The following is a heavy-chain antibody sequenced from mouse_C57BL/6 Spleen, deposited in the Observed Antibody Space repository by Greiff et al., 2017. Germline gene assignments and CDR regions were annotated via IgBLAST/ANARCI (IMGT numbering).Heavy chain of an antibody. CDR2: IDPSDSET. CDR3: AIYYDYDPYYFDY. J-gene: IGHJ2*01. Sequence: QVQLKQPGAELVRPGSSVKLSCKASGYTFTSYWMHWVKQRPIQGLEWIGNIDPSDSETHYNQKFKDKATLTVDKSSSTAYMQLSSLTSEDSAVYYCAIYYDYDPYYFDYWGQGTTLTVSS. V-gene: IGHV1-52*01. D-gene: IGHD2-4*01. CDR1: GYTFTSYW.